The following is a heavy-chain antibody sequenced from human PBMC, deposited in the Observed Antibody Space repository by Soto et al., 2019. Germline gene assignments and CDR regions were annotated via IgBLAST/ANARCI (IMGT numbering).Heavy chain of an antibody. J-gene: IGHJ4*02. V-gene: IGHV4-4*02. CDR3: ARVAVGRRFGY. Sequence: SETLSLTCAVSGGSISSSNWWSWGRQPPGKGLEWIGEIYHSGSTNYNPSLKSRVTISVDKSKNQLSLKLTSVTAADTAVYYCARVAVGRRFGYWGQGTLVTVSS. CDR2: IYHSGST. D-gene: IGHD6-19*01. CDR1: GGSISSSNW.